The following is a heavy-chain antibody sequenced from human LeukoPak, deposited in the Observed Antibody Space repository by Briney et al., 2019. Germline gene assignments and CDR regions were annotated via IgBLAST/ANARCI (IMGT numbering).Heavy chain of an antibody. D-gene: IGHD2-15*01. CDR1: GFTFSSYN. Sequence: GGSLRLSCSASGFTFSSYNMNWVRQAPGKGLEWVSSISDGSTHIYYADSVRGRFTISRDNAKKSLYLQMRSLRVEDTGLYFCARDLILADNGGSSAHDFWGQGTLVTVSS. J-gene: IGHJ4*02. CDR2: ISDGSTHI. V-gene: IGHV3-21*01. CDR3: ARDLILADNGGSSAHDF.